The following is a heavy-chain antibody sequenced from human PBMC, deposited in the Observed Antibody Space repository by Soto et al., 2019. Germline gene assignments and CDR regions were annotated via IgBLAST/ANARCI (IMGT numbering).Heavy chain of an antibody. CDR2: IIPLFGTA. Sequence: QVQLVQSGAEVKKPGSSVKISCKASGGIYSSNTINWLRQAAGQGPEWMGGIIPLFGTANYAEKFKDRVTITADKSTKTDYMELRSLRYEDTAVYYCASKATCGGDCYAFDSWGQGTLVNV. J-gene: IGHJ4*02. CDR1: GGIYSSNT. D-gene: IGHD2-21*02. V-gene: IGHV1-69*06. CDR3: ASKATCGGDCYAFDS.